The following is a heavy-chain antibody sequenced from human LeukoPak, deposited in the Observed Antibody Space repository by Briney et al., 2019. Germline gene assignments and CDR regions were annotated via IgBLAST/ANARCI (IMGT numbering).Heavy chain of an antibody. V-gene: IGHV5-51*01. Sequence: GESLKISCKGSGYSFTSYWIGWVRQMPGKGLEWMGIIYPGDSDTRYSPSFQGQVTISADKSISTAYLQWSSLKASDTAMYYCARRGYYGSGFPHYFDYWGQGSLVTVSS. J-gene: IGHJ4*02. CDR3: ARRGYYGSGFPHYFDY. CDR1: GYSFTSYW. D-gene: IGHD3-10*01. CDR2: IYPGDSDT.